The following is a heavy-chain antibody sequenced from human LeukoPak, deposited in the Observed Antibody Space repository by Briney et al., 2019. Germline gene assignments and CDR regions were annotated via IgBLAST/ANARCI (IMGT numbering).Heavy chain of an antibody. Sequence: SQTLSLTCTVSGGSISSDSYFWSWIRQPAGKGLEWIGRIYTSGSTNYNPSLKSRVTISLDTSKNQFSLNLSSVTAADTAVYYCAVGPPFGYWGQGTLVTVSS. J-gene: IGHJ4*02. D-gene: IGHD1-26*01. V-gene: IGHV4-61*02. CDR3: AVGPPFGY. CDR1: GGSISSDSYF. CDR2: IYTSGST.